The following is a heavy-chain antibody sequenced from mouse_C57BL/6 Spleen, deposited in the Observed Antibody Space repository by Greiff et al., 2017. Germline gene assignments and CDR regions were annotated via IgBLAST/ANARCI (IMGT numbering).Heavy chain of an antibody. J-gene: IGHJ3*01. D-gene: IGHD2-2*01. CDR2: INPGSGGT. Sequence: QVQLQQSGAELVRPGTSVKVSCKASGYAFTNYLIEWVKQRPGQGLEWIGVINPGSGGTNYNEKFKGKATLTADKSSSTAYMQLSSLTSEDSAVYFCARSSYGSWFADWGQGTLVTVSA. CDR3: ARSSYGSWFAD. CDR1: GYAFTNYL. V-gene: IGHV1-54*01.